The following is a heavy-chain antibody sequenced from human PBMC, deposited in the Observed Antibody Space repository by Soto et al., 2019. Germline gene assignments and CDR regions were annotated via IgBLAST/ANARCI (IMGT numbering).Heavy chain of an antibody. CDR1: GFSFSAYA. J-gene: IGHJ3*02. V-gene: IGHV3-23*01. Sequence: GGSLRLSCAASGFSFSAYAMNWVRQAPGKGLQWVSGLVGSGADKNYADSVRGRFTVSRDNSKNTLYLQMDNLRDEDTALYFCAMDLIANHGVWEPFDMWSRRTKVT. CDR2: LVGSGADK. CDR3: AMDLIANHGVWEPFDM. D-gene: IGHD2-8*01.